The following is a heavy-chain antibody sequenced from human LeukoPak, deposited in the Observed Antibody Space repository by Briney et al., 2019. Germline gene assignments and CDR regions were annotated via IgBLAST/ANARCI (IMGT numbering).Heavy chain of an antibody. D-gene: IGHD5-24*01. CDR2: INPSGGNT. Sequence: GASVKVSCKASGYTFTSYYLHWVRQAPGQGLEWMGIINPSGGNTNYAQKFQDRVTMTRDTSTSTVYMQLSSLGSEDTAVYYCARDEMDSLDYWGQGTLVTVSS. CDR3: ARDEMDSLDY. V-gene: IGHV1-46*01. CDR1: GYTFTSYY. J-gene: IGHJ4*02.